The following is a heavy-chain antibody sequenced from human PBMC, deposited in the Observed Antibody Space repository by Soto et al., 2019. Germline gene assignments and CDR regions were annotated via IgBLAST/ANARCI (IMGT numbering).Heavy chain of an antibody. D-gene: IGHD2-15*01. CDR1: GFTVTEIY. V-gene: IGHV3-66*01. Sequence: EVQLVESGGGLVQPGGSLRLSCVASGFTVTEIYMNWVRQAPGKGLEWVSVIYNEFTDYADSVRGRFSISTDSSKNALHLKMNSLRAEDAAVYYCVREPRYCSGGSCSIMGDAFDIWGQGTMVTVSS. CDR2: IYNEFT. CDR3: VREPRYCSGGSCSIMGDAFDI. J-gene: IGHJ3*02.